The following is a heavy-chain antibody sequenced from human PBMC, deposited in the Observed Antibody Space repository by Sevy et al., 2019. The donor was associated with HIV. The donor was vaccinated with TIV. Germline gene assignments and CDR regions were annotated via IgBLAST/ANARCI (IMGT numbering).Heavy chain of an antibody. CDR3: ARAGVPAAIGFDY. D-gene: IGHD2-2*01. CDR2: IGYDGSKK. V-gene: IGHV3-33*01. J-gene: IGHJ4*02. CDR1: GFTFSADG. Sequence: GGSLRLSCEASGFTFSADGMHWVRQAPGKELEWVANIGYDGSKKYYADSVKGRFTISRDNSKNTLYLQMNSLRAEDTALYYCARAGVPAAIGFDYWGQGSLVTVSS.